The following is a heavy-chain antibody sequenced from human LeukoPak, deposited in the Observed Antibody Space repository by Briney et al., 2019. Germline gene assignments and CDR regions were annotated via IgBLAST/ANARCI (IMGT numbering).Heavy chain of an antibody. CDR1: GFTFSSYG. V-gene: IGHV3-30*02. J-gene: IGHJ6*03. CDR3: AKRYGSGSYRYYYMDV. D-gene: IGHD3-10*01. Sequence: GGSLRLSCAASGFTFSSYGMHWVRQAPSKGLEWVAFIRYDGSNKYYADSVKGRFTISRDNSKNTLYLQMNSLRAEDTAVYYCAKRYGSGSYRYYYMDVWGKGTTVTISS. CDR2: IRYDGSNK.